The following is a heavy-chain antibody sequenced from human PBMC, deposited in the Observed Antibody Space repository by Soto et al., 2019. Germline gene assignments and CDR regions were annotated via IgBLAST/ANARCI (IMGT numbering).Heavy chain of an antibody. V-gene: IGHV4-39*07. CDR1: GDSVSSNSYF. Sequence: SETLSLTCAVSGDSVSSNSYFWAWIRQPPGKGLEWIGSIYYSGTTYYNPSLKSRVTISVDRSKNQFSLKLSSVTAADTAVYYCARNNGRENYYDSSGYWYYFDYWGQGTLVTVSS. D-gene: IGHD3-22*01. CDR3: ARNNGRENYYDSSGYWYYFDY. J-gene: IGHJ4*02. CDR2: IYYSGTT.